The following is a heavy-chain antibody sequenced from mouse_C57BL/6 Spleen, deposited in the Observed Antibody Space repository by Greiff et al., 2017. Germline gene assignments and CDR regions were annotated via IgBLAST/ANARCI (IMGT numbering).Heavy chain of an antibody. CDR3: ARADGKGGYWYFDV. V-gene: IGHV3-3*01. CDR2: TFYSGIT. J-gene: IGHJ1*03. Sequence: EVKLMESGPSLVRPSQTLSLTCTVTGFSINSDCYWIWIRQFPGNKLEYIGYTFYSGITYYNPSLESRTYITRDTSKNQFSLKLSSVTTEDTATYYWARADGKGGYWYFDVWGTGTTVTVSS. D-gene: IGHD2-1*01. CDR1: GFSINSDCY.